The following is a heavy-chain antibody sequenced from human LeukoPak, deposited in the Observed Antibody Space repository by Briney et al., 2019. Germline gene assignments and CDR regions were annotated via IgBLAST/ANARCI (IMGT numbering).Heavy chain of an antibody. CDR1: GFTLSTYG. V-gene: IGHV3-30*18. J-gene: IGHJ4*02. D-gene: IGHD3-22*01. CDR3: TKDRIYNYDRSGHDY. CDR2: ISYDGTNK. Sequence: GRSLRLSCSASGFTLSTYGMHWVRQAPGKGLEWVALISYDGTNKYYVDSVKGRFTISRDNSKNTLYLQMNSLRAEDTAVYYCTKDRIYNYDRSGHDYWGQGTLVTVSS.